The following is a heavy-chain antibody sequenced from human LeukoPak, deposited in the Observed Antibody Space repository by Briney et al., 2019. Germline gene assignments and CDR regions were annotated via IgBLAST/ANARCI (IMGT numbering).Heavy chain of an antibody. D-gene: IGHD2-2*02. J-gene: IGHJ4*02. Sequence: GRSLRLSCATSGFTFDDYAMHWVRQAPGKGLEWVSGISWNSGSIGYADSVKGRFTISRDNSKNTLYLQMNSLRAEDTAVYYCARANTSAYYFDYWGQGTLVTVSS. CDR3: ARANTSAYYFDY. CDR1: GFTFDDYA. CDR2: ISWNSGSI. V-gene: IGHV3-9*01.